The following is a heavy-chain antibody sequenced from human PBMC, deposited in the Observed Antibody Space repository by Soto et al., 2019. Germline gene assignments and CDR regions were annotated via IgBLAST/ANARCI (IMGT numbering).Heavy chain of an antibody. CDR2: IYYSGST. V-gene: IGHV4-39*01. CDR1: GGSISSSSYY. J-gene: IGHJ4*02. D-gene: IGHD2-15*01. CDR3: ARHDCSGGSCYSITGTFDY. Sequence: PSGTLSLTCTVSGGSISSSSYYWGWIRQPPGKGLEWIGSIYYSGSTYYNPSLKSRVTISVDTSKNQFSLKLSSVTAADTAVYYCARHDCSGGSCYSITGTFDYWGQGTLVTVSS.